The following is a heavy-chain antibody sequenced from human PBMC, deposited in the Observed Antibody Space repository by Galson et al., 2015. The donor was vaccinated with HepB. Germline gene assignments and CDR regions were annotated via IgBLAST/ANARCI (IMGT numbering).Heavy chain of an antibody. CDR2: TCYRSKWFN. J-gene: IGHJ6*02. CDR3: ARGRPTYFAMDV. D-gene: IGHD1-1*01. Sequence: CAISGDSVSSNNVAWNWIRQSPSRGLEWLGRTCYRSKWFNEYAVSVKSRITINPDTSKNQFSLQLNSVTPEDTAVYYCARGRPTYFAMDVWGQGTTVTVSS. V-gene: IGHV6-1*01. CDR1: GDSVSSNNVA.